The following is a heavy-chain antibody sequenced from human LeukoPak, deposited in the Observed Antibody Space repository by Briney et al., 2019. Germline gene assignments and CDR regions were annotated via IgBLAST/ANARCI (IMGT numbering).Heavy chain of an antibody. CDR1: GFTFSSYS. D-gene: IGHD5-12*01. Sequence: GGSLRLSCAASGFTFSSYSMNWVRQAPGKGLEWVSYISSSRSTIYCADSVKGRFTISRDNAKNSLYLQMNSLRAEDTAVYYCAGGATIPYWGQGTLVTVSS. CDR3: AGGATIPY. J-gene: IGHJ4*02. V-gene: IGHV3-48*01. CDR2: ISSSRSTI.